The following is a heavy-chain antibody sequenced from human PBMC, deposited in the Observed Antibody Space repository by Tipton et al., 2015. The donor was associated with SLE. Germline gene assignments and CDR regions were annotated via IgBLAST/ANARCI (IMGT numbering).Heavy chain of an antibody. CDR1: GFSFSNYA. Sequence: SLRLSCAASGFSFSNYAIHWLRQAPGKGLVWVSRINGDGSLTGYADSVKGRFTISRDNAKNTLYLQMNSLRAEDTAVYYCAREWLPDYWGQGTLVTVSS. CDR2: INGDGSLT. J-gene: IGHJ4*02. D-gene: IGHD3-22*01. V-gene: IGHV3-74*01. CDR3: AREWLPDY.